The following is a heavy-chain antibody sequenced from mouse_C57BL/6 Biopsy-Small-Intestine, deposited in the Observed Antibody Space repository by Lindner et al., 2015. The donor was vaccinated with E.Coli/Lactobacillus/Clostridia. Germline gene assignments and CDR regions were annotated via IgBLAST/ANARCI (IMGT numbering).Heavy chain of an antibody. Sequence: VQLQESGGGLVQPKGSLKLSCAASGFTFNTYAMNWVRQAPGKGVWNGLLDIRSKSNNYATYYADSVKDRFTISRDDSESMLYLQMNNLKTEDTAMYYCVGDGYAMDYWGQGTSVTVSS. CDR1: GFTFNTYA. CDR3: VGDGYAMDY. V-gene: IGHV10-1*02. CDR2: IRSKSNNYAT. J-gene: IGHJ4*01.